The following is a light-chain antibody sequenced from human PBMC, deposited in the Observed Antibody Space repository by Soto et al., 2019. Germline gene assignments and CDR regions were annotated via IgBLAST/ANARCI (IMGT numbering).Light chain of an antibody. V-gene: IGKV3-11*01. CDR1: PSVSNS. Sequence: ESVLTQSPATLSLSPGERATLSCRASPSVSNSLAWYQHKPGQAPRLLIYDASNRATGVPTRFSGSGSGTDFTLTISSLEPEDFAVYYCQQGNKWPPVTFGGGTRVEIK. J-gene: IGKJ4*01. CDR2: DAS. CDR3: QQGNKWPPVT.